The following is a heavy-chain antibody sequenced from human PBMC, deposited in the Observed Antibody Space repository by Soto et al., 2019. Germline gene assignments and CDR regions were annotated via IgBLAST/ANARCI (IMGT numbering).Heavy chain of an antibody. V-gene: IGHV3-9*01. Sequence: GGSLRLSCAASGFTFDDYAMHWVRQAPGEGLEWVSGISWNSGSIGYADSVKGRFTISRDNAKNSLYLQMNSLRAEDTALYYCAKDMGGLVVVAASPRDYYYGMDVWGQGTTVTVSS. CDR2: ISWNSGSI. CDR1: GFTFDDYA. D-gene: IGHD2-15*01. J-gene: IGHJ6*02. CDR3: AKDMGGLVVVAASPRDYYYGMDV.